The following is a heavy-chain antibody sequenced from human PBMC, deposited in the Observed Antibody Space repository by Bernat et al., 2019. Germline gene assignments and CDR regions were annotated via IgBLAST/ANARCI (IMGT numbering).Heavy chain of an antibody. CDR2: ISSSSTFM. Sequence: EVQLVESGGGLVQPGGSLRLSCAASGFTFSSYSMNWVRQAPGKGMEWVSYISSSSTFMYYADSVRGRVTISRDNGKNSLWLQTNSLRAEETAVYSCARDKKIVGPAKAAYYYGMDVWGQGPRSPSP. CDR3: ARDKKIVGPAKAAYYYGMDV. CDR1: GFTFSSYS. D-gene: IGHD1-26*01. V-gene: IGHV3-48*04. J-gene: IGHJ6*02.